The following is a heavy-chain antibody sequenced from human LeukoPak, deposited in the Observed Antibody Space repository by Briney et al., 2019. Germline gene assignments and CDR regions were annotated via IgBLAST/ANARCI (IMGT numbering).Heavy chain of an antibody. V-gene: IGHV3-30*02. CDR1: GFTFSSYW. Sequence: GGSLRLSCAASGFTFSSYWMSWVRQAPGKGLEWVAFIRYDGSNKYYADSVKGRFTIFRDNDKNTLYLQMNSLRAEDTAVYYCAKDQSVRLGHNYGPKYWGQGTLVTVSS. J-gene: IGHJ4*02. D-gene: IGHD4/OR15-4a*01. CDR2: IRYDGSNK. CDR3: AKDQSVRLGHNYGPKY.